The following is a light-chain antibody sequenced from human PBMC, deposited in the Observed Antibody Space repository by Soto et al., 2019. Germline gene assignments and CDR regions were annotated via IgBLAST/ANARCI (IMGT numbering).Light chain of an antibody. CDR2: EVT. Sequence: QSVLTHPASVSGSPGQSITISCTGTSSDVGSHNFVSWYQQRPGKAPKLMIFEVTKRPSGVSSRFSASKSGNTASLTISGVQAEDEAEYYCCSYAGTNTWVFGGGTKLTVL. CDR3: CSYAGTNTWV. J-gene: IGLJ2*01. V-gene: IGLV2-23*02. CDR1: SSDVGSHNF.